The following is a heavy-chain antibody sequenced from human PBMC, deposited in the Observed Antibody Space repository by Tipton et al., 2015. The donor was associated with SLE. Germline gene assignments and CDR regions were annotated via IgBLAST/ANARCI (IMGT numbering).Heavy chain of an antibody. D-gene: IGHD7-27*01. J-gene: IGHJ6*03. CDR2: LDTRGST. CDR1: GGSINSGSYY. Sequence: TLSLTCTVSGGSINSGSYYWGWIRPPAGKGLEWIGPLDTRGSTDYNPSLMSRGTISRDTSTNQLSLRLTSVTAADTAVYYCTRQRGTAYYYYHMDVWGKGTTVTVSS. CDR3: TRQRGTAYYYYHMDV. V-gene: IGHV4-61*02.